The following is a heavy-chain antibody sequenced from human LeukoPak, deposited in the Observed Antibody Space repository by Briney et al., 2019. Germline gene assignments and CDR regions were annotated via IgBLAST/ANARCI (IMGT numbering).Heavy chain of an antibody. Sequence: GGSLRLACAASGFTASSNYMTWVRQAPGKGLEWVSVIYSGGSTYYADSVKGRFTISRDNSKSTLYLQMNSLRVEDTAVYYCARGIAVADTGFFDYWGQGTLVTVS. CDR1: GFTASSNY. J-gene: IGHJ4*02. D-gene: IGHD6-19*01. CDR3: ARGIAVADTGFFDY. CDR2: IYSGGST. V-gene: IGHV3-66*01.